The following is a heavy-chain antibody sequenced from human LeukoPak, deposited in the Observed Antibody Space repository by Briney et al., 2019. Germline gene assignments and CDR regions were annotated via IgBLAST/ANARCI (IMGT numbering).Heavy chain of an antibody. CDR2: LKPDGSET. CDR1: GLISSSYW. CDR3: ARVRGLGSYVDY. V-gene: IGHV3-7*01. Sequence: GSLRLSCSASGLISSSYWWSWFRQPPGKELEWVANLKPDGSETYYVDSVKGRFTISRDNAKNSLYLQMDSLRAEDTAVYYCARVRGLGSYVDYWGQGTLVTVSS. J-gene: IGHJ4*02. D-gene: IGHD3-10*01.